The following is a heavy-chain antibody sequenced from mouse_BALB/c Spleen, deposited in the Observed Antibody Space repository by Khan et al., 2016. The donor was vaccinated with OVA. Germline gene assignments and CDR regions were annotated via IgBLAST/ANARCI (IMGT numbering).Heavy chain of an antibody. CDR3: ARSVTSTTVVATDFDY. D-gene: IGHD1-1*01. V-gene: IGHV3-2*02. J-gene: IGHJ2*01. CDR1: GYSITSDYA. Sequence: VQLKESGPGLVKPSQSLSLTCPVTGYSITSDYAWNWIRQFPGNKLEWMGYISYSGRTSYNPPLKTRISITRAPSKNQFFLQLNSVATEDTATYYCARSVTSTTVVATDFDYWGQGTTLTVSS. CDR2: ISYSGRT.